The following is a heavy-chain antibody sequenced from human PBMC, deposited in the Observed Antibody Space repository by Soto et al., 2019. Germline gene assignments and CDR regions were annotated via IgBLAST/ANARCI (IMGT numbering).Heavy chain of an antibody. CDR3: ARDADTTGHYSHFDL. V-gene: IGHV3-33*08. CDR2: MHTGGNEK. Sequence: QVQLVESGGGVVQPGGSLRLSCAASGFTFSYYGSHWVRQAPGKGLEWVAVMHTGGNEKYYVDSVKGRFTVSRDDSRNMVYLEMSGLRAEDTAEYFCARDADTTGHYSHFDLWGRGALVAVS. J-gene: IGHJ4*02. CDR1: GFTFSYYG. D-gene: IGHD3-9*01.